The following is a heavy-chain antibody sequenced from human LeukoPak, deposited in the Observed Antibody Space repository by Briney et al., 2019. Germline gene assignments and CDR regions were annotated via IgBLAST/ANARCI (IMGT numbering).Heavy chain of an antibody. V-gene: IGHV3-48*03. D-gene: IGHD3-10*02. CDR3: AELGITMIGGV. J-gene: IGHJ6*04. Sequence: PTGGSLRLPCAASGFTFSSYEMNWVRQAPGKGLEWVSYISSSGSTIYYADSVKGRLTISRDNAKNSLYLQMNSLRAEDTAVYYCAELGITMIGGVWGKGTTVTISS. CDR1: GFTFSSYE. CDR2: ISSSGSTI.